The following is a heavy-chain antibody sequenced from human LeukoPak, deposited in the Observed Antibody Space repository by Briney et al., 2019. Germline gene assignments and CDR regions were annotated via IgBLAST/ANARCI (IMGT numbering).Heavy chain of an antibody. CDR3: AKDNLLTGCNLDY. J-gene: IGHJ4*02. D-gene: IGHD3-9*01. CDR1: GFTFSSYG. CDR2: IQNDGTNK. Sequence: GGSLRLSCAASGFTFSSYGVHWVRQAPGKGLEWVAFIQNDGTNKYYADSVKGRFTISRDNSKNTLYLQMNSLRAEDTALYYCAKDNLLTGCNLDYWGQGTRITVSS. V-gene: IGHV3-30*02.